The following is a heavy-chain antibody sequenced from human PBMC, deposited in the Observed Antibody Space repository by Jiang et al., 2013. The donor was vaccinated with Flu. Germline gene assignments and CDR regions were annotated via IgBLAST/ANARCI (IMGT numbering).Heavy chain of an antibody. CDR2: ISTYNGDT. CDR1: GYTFTNYA. CDR3: ARVEGGVATSGWYFDL. Sequence: SVKVSCKASGYTFTNYAVSWVRQAPGQGLEWMAWISTYNGDTKYAQQFQGRVTVTTDTSTNTAYMELRSLRSDDTAVYYCARVEGGVATSGWYFDLWGRGTLVTVSS. V-gene: IGHV1-18*01. D-gene: IGHD2-15*01. J-gene: IGHJ2*01.